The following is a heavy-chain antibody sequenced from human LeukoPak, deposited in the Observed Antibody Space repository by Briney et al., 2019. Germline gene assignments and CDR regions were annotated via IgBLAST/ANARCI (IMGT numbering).Heavy chain of an antibody. CDR3: ARDTDGSPDY. CDR2: IKQDGSMK. J-gene: IGHJ4*02. D-gene: IGHD1-26*01. V-gene: IGHV3-7*01. CDR1: GFTFTNSW. Sequence: PGGSLRLSCAAPGFTFTNSWMAWVRQAPGKGLGWVANIKQDGSMKHYVDSLKGRFTISRDNPKNSLYLQMNSLRADDTAVYYCARDTDGSPDYWGQGILVTVAS.